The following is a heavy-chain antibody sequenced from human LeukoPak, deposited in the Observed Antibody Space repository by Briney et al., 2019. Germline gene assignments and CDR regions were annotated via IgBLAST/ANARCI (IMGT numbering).Heavy chain of an antibody. Sequence: ERSLRLSCAASGFTFSSYGMHWVRQAPGKGLEWVAVISYDGSNKYYADSVKGRFTISRDNSKNTLYLQMNSLRAEDTAVYYCAKGNVLGETYYYDSSGYYYEYFQHWGQGTLVTVSS. V-gene: IGHV3-30*18. CDR2: ISYDGSNK. CDR1: GFTFSSYG. J-gene: IGHJ1*01. D-gene: IGHD3-22*01. CDR3: AKGNVLGETYYYDSSGYYYEYFQH.